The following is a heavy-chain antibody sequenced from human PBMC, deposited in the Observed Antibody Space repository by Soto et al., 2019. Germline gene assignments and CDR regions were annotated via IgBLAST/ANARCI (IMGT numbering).Heavy chain of an antibody. Sequence: EVLLVESGGGLVQPGGSLRLSCAASGFTFSNYWMHWVRRAPGQGLVWVARVNSEGSDTMYADSVKGRFTISRDNAKNTLYLQMNGLRAEDTAVYYCASLRRWHPFELWGQGTLVTVSS. J-gene: IGHJ4*02. CDR2: VNSEGSDT. CDR1: GFTFSNYW. D-gene: IGHD4-17*01. V-gene: IGHV3-74*03. CDR3: ASLRRWHPFEL.